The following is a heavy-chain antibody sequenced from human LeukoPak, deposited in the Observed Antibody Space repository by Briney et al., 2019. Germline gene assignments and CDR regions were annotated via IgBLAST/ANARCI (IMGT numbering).Heavy chain of an antibody. Sequence: ASVKVSCKASAYTFTGYYMHWVRQAPGQGLEWMGWIYPNSGGTNYAQKFQGRVTMTRDTSISTAYMELSRLRSDDTAVYYCARDLYSGSGTYYRGPLGFDYWGQGSLVTVSS. CDR3: ARDLYSGSGTYYRGPLGFDY. V-gene: IGHV1-2*02. J-gene: IGHJ4*02. CDR1: AYTFTGYY. CDR2: IYPNSGGT. D-gene: IGHD3-10*01.